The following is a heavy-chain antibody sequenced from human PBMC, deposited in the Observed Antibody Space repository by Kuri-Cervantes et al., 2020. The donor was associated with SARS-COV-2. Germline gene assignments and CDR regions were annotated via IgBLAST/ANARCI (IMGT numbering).Heavy chain of an antibody. D-gene: IGHD1-26*01. J-gene: IGHJ4*02. CDR3: ARGYYSHFHY. CDR1: GYTFASSG. V-gene: IGHV1-18*04. CDR2: VSGYKGHT. Sequence: SVKVTCKVSGYTFASSGLSWVRQAPGHGLEWMGWVSGYKGHTNYAQKLQGRVTMTTDTSTTTVYMELRSLRSDDTAVYFCARGYYSHFHYWGQGALVTVSS.